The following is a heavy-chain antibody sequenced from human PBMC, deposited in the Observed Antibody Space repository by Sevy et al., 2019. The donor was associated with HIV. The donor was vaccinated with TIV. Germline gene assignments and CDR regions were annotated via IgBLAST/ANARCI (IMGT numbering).Heavy chain of an antibody. J-gene: IGHJ4*02. CDR1: GFTFSSYG. CDR2: IWYDGSNK. V-gene: IGHV3-33*08. CDR3: ASGIVGATLSY. Sequence: GSLRLSCAASGFTFSSYGMHWVRQAPGKGLEWVAVIWYDGSNKYYADSVKGRFTISRDNSKNTLYLQMNSLRAEDTAVYYCASGIVGATLSYWGQGTLVTVSS. D-gene: IGHD1-26*01.